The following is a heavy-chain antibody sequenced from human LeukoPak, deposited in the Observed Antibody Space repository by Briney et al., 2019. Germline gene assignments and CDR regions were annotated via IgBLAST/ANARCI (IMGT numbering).Heavy chain of an antibody. V-gene: IGHV4-34*01. D-gene: IGHD3-9*01. CDR3: ARGPPRGVLRYFDLAPYRGIAEYFQH. Sequence: PSETLSLTCAVYGGSFSGYYWSWIRQPPGKGLEWIGEINHSGSTNYNPSLKSRVTISVDTSKNQFSLELSSVTAADTAVYYCARGPPRGVLRYFDLAPYRGIAEYFQHWGQGTLVTVSS. J-gene: IGHJ1*01. CDR1: GGSFSGYY. CDR2: INHSGST.